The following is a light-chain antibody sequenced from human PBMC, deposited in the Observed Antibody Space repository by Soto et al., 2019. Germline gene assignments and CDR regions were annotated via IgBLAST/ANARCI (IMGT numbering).Light chain of an antibody. CDR3: SSYTTSNTFV. J-gene: IGLJ7*01. CDR2: EVH. Sequence: QSALTQPASVSGSPGQSITISCTGASSDVGGYNYVSWYQQHPAKAPTLIIYEVHNRPSGVSNRFSGSKSGNTASLTISGLQAEDEADYYCSSYTTSNTFVFGVGTQLTVL. V-gene: IGLV2-14*01. CDR1: SSDVGGYNY.